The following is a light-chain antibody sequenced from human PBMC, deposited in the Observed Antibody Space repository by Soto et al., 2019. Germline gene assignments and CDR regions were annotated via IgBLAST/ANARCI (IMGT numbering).Light chain of an antibody. CDR3: QQYNNWPRT. V-gene: IGKV3-15*01. J-gene: IGKJ1*01. CDR2: DAY. CDR1: QSVSSN. Sequence: EIVMTQSPATLSVSPGERATLSCRASQSVSSNLVWYQQKPGQAPRLLIYDAYSRDTGIPSRFSGSESGTEFTLPLSSLQSEDFAVYYCQQYNNWPRTFGQGTKVEIK.